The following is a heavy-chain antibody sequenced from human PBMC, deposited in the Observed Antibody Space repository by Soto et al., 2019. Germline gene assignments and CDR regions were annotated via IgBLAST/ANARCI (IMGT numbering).Heavy chain of an antibody. CDR2: ISGYNANT. Sequence: ASVKVSCKASGYTFSNYGITWVRQAPGQGLEWMGWISGYNANTIYAQKFEGRVTMTKDTNTAYMELRNLRFDDTAVYFCARERKWEPLSYWCQGTPVTVSS. D-gene: IGHD1-26*01. J-gene: IGHJ4*02. V-gene: IGHV1-18*01. CDR1: GYTFSNYG. CDR3: ARERKWEPLSY.